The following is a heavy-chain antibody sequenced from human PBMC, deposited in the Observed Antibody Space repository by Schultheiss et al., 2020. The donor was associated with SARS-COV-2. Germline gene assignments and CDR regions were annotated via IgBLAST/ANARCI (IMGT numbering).Heavy chain of an antibody. D-gene: IGHD4/OR15-4a*01. CDR2: INHSGST. V-gene: IGHV4-34*01. J-gene: IGHJ4*02. Sequence: SETLSLTCAVYGGSFSGYYWSWIRQPPGKGLEWIGEINHSGSTNYNPSLKSRVTISVDTSKNQFSLKLSSVTAADTAVYYCARVARQLTLDYWGQGTLVTVSS. CDR3: ARVARQLTLDY. CDR1: GGSFSGYY.